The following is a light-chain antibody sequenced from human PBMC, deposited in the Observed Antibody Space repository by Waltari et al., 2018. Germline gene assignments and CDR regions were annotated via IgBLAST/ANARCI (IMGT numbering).Light chain of an antibody. CDR2: RAS. CDR1: QGLGSW. CDR3: QQYNSYPWT. Sequence: DIQMTQSPSTLSASVGDRVTITCRASQGLGSWLAWFQQKPGKAPDLLSYRASNLESGFPSRFSGSGYGREFTLTITSLQAENSATYYCQQYNSYPWTFGQGTKLEIK. V-gene: IGKV1-5*03. J-gene: IGKJ2*02.